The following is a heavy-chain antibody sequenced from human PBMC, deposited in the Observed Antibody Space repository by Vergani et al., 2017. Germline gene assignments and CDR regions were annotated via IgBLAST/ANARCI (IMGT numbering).Heavy chain of an antibody. CDR2: ISAYNGNT. D-gene: IGHD3-9*01. CDR3: VRRTDGCRGAGCYSAPVYMDV. V-gene: IGHV1-18*01. J-gene: IGHJ6*03. Sequence: QVQLVQSGAEVKKPGASVKVSCKASGYTFSTYGISWVRQAPGQGLEWMGWISAYNGNTNYPEKFQGRLTMTTDTSTRTAYMELRSLRSDDTAVYYCVRRTDGCRGAGCYSAPVYMDVWGEGTTVTVSS. CDR1: GYTFSTYG.